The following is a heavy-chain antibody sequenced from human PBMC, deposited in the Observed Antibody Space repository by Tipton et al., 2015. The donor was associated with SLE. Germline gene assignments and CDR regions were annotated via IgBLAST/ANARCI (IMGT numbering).Heavy chain of an antibody. V-gene: IGHV1-46*01. CDR1: GYTFTSYY. CDR3: SKLRSFYYHMDV. J-gene: IGHJ6*03. D-gene: IGHD2-21*01. Sequence: QSGPEVKKSGASVKVSCKASGYTFTSYYMHWVRQAPGQGLEWMGIIHPSGDSTSYAQKFQGRVTMTRDTSTSTVYMELSSLRSEDTAVYYCSKLRSFYYHMDVWGKGTTVTVSS. CDR2: IHPSGDST.